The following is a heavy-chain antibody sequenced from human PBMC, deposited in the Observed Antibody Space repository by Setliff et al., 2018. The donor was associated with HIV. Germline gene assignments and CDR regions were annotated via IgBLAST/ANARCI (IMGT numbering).Heavy chain of an antibody. Sequence: GASVKVSCKAPGYTFIDYYMHWVRQAPGQGLEWMGMINPSGGSTSYAQNFQGRVTMTRDTSTHTVYMELSSLRSEDTAVYYCAKDDRYYYDTSGSPSNWFDPWGQGTLVTVSS. CDR2: INPSGGST. J-gene: IGHJ5*02. V-gene: IGHV1-46*01. CDR1: GYTFIDYY. D-gene: IGHD3-22*01. CDR3: AKDDRYYYDTSGSPSNWFDP.